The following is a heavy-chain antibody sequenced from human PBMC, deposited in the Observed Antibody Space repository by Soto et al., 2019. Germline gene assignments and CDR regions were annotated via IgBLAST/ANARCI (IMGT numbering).Heavy chain of an antibody. D-gene: IGHD2-2*01. V-gene: IGHV3-30*18. CDR1: GFTFSSYG. CDR3: AKDSDIVVVPAAPDYFDY. J-gene: IGHJ4*02. Sequence: QVQLVESGGGVVQPGRSLRLSCAASGFTFSSYGMHWVRQAPGKGLEWVAVISYDGSNKYYADSVKGRFTISRDNSKNTLYLQMNSLRAEDTAVYYCAKDSDIVVVPAAPDYFDYWGQGTLVTVSS. CDR2: ISYDGSNK.